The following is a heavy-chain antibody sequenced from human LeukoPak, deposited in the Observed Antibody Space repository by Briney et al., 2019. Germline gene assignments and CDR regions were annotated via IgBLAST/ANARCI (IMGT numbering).Heavy chain of an antibody. J-gene: IGHJ4*02. CDR2: LSGSGGGT. CDR3: AKRSRYYFDSSGYHDY. V-gene: IGHV3-23*01. D-gene: IGHD3-22*01. Sequence: GGSLRLSCAASGFTFSSYAMSWVRQAPGKGLEWVSALSGSGGGTYYADSVKGRVTISRDNSMNTLYLQVNSLRAEDTAVYYCAKRSRYYFDSSGYHDYWGQGTLVTVSS. CDR1: GFTFSSYA.